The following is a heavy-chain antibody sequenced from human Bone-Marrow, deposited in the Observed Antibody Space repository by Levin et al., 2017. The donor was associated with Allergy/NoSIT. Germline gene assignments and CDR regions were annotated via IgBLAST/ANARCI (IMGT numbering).Heavy chain of an antibody. CDR1: GLSFSNYD. CDR3: ASWAMFYYDGSDFDYYDYCMDV. V-gene: IGHV3-21*06. J-gene: IGHJ6*02. Sequence: GGSLRLSCAASGLSFSNYDMNWVRQAPGKGLEWVSSISGGSSRIYYADSVKGRFTISRDNAKNSLYLQMNSLRVEDTAVYYCASWAMFYYDGSDFDYYDYCMDVWGQGTTVTVSS. CDR2: ISGGSSRI. D-gene: IGHD3-16*01.